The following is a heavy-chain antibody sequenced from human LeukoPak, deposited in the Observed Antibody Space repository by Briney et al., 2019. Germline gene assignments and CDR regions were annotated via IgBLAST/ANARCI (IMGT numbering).Heavy chain of an antibody. CDR3: ARVGSSGWYVHPTLDY. D-gene: IGHD6-19*01. J-gene: IGHJ4*02. Sequence: EASVKVSCKASGYTFTGYYMHWVRQAPGQGLEWMGWINPNSGDTNYAQKFQGRVTVTRDTSISTAYMELSWLSTDDTAVYYCARVGSSGWYVHPTLDYWGQGTLVTVSS. CDR1: GYTFTGYY. V-gene: IGHV1-2*02. CDR2: INPNSGDT.